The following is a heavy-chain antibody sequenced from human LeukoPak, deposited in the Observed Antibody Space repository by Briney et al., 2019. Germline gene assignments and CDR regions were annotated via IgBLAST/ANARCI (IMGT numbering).Heavy chain of an antibody. D-gene: IGHD2-2*01. CDR1: GGTFSNYG. CDR3: ARESGVCASATCYQPFDY. Sequence: ASVKVSCKASGGTFSNYGIAWVRQAPGQGLEWMGRIIPTLGITNYAQKFQDRVTITADKSTTTVYMELSSLRSEDTAVYFCARESGVCASATCYQPFDYWGQGTLVTVSS. V-gene: IGHV1-69*04. J-gene: IGHJ4*02. CDR2: IIPTLGIT.